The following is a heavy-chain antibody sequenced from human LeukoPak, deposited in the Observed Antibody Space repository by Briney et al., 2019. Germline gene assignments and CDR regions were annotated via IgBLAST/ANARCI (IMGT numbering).Heavy chain of an antibody. Sequence: ASVKVSCKASGYTFTGYYMHWVRQAPGRGLEWMGWINPNSGGTNYAQKFQGRVTMTRDTSISTAYMELSRLRSDDTAVYYCAKSVVPAAKLPNYYYYYYMDVWGKGTTVTVSS. CDR1: GYTFTGYY. CDR3: AKSVVPAAKLPNYYYYYYMDV. V-gene: IGHV1-2*02. CDR2: INPNSGGT. J-gene: IGHJ6*03. D-gene: IGHD2-2*01.